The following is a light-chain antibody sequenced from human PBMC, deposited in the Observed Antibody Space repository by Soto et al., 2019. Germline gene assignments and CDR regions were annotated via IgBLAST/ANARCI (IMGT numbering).Light chain of an antibody. J-gene: IGKJ2*01. CDR3: LQYNEYPFT. V-gene: IGKV1-17*01. Sequence: DIQMTQSPSSLSASVGDTVTLTCRASHDIRYDIGWFQQKPGEAPQRLIYAASSVQSGVPSRFSGRGSGTEFSLTIRTLQAEDSATYHCLQYNEYPFTFGPGIKVEI. CDR1: HDIRYD. CDR2: AAS.